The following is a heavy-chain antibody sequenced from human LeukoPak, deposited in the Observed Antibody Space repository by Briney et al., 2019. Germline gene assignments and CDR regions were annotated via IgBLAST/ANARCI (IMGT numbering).Heavy chain of an antibody. CDR1: GGSISSFY. CDR3: ATGGYQLLAGAFDI. D-gene: IGHD2-2*01. CDR2: IYYSGST. V-gene: IGHV4-59*01. J-gene: IGHJ3*02. Sequence: PSETLSLTCTVSGGSISSFYWSWIRQPPGKGLEWIGYIYYSGSTNYNPSLKSRVTISVDTSKNQFSLKLSSVTAADTAVYYCATGGYQLLAGAFDIWGQGTMVTVSS.